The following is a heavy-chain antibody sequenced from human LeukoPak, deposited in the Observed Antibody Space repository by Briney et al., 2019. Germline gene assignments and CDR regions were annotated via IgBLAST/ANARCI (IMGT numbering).Heavy chain of an antibody. J-gene: IGHJ4*02. CDR1: GFTVSSNY. CDR3: ARAYGDSGFDY. V-gene: IGHV3-53*01. CDR2: IYSGGST. D-gene: IGHD4-17*01. Sequence: GGSLRLSCAASGFTVSSNYMSWVRQAPGKGLEWVSVIYSGGSTYYADSVKGRFTISRDSSKNTVYLQMNSLRAEDTAVYFCARAYGDSGFDYWGQGTLVTVSS.